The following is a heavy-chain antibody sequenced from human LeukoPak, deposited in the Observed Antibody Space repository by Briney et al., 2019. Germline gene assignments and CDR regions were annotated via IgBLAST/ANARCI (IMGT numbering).Heavy chain of an antibody. CDR3: ARGGYYYDSSGWGAFDI. Sequence: GSLRLSCAAPGFPFSSYAMSWVRQPPGKGLEWIGEINHSGSTNYNPSLKSRVTISVDTSKNQFSLKLSSVTAADTAVYYCARGGYYYDSSGWGAFDIWGQGTMVTVSS. CDR1: GFPFSSYA. V-gene: IGHV4-34*01. D-gene: IGHD3-22*01. J-gene: IGHJ3*02. CDR2: INHSGST.